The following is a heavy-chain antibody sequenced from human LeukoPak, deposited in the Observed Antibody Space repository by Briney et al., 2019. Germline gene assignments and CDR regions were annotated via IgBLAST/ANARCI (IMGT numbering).Heavy chain of an antibody. V-gene: IGHV1-2*02. Sequence: ASVKVSCKASGYTFTGYYMHWVRQAPGQGLEWMGWINPNSGGTNYAQKFQGRVTMTRDTSISTAYMELSRLRSDDTAVYYCARDHVVGATWLVPPDYWGQGTLVTVSS. CDR1: GYTFTGYY. CDR2: INPNSGGT. J-gene: IGHJ4*02. D-gene: IGHD1-26*01. CDR3: ARDHVVGATWLVPPDY.